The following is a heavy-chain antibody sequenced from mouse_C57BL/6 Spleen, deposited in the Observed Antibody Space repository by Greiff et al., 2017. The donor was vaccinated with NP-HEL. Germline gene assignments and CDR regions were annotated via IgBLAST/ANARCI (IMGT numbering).Heavy chain of an antibody. V-gene: IGHV1-54*01. Sequence: QVQLQQSGAELVRPGTSVKVSCKASGYAFTNYLIEWVKQRPGQGLEWIGVINPGSGGTNYNEKFKGKATLTADKSSSTAYMQLSSLTSEDSAVHFCARFNDGYYGAMDYWGQGTSVTVSS. J-gene: IGHJ4*01. CDR3: ARFNDGYYGAMDY. CDR1: GYAFTNYL. D-gene: IGHD2-3*01. CDR2: INPGSGGT.